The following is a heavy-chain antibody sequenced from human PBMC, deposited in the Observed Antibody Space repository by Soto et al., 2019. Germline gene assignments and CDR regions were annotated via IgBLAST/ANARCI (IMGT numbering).Heavy chain of an antibody. CDR1: GFTFSSYG. V-gene: IGHV3-33*01. CDR3: ARGHFYESEFDS. J-gene: IGHJ4*02. Sequence: QVQLVESGGGVVQPGRSLRLSCAASGFTFSSYGMHWVRQAPGKGLEWVAVIWYDGSNKYYADSVKGRFTISRDNSKNSLYLQMNSLRAEDAAVYYCARGHFYESEFDSWGQGTLVTVSS. CDR2: IWYDGSNK. D-gene: IGHD3-16*01.